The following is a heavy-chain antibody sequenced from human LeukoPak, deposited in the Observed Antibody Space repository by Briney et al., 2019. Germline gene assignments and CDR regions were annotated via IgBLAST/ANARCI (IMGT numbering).Heavy chain of an antibody. V-gene: IGHV1-2*02. CDR1: GYTFTGYY. J-gene: IGHJ3*02. Sequence: ASVKVSCKASGYTFTGYYMHWVRQAPGQGLEWMGWINPNSGGTNYAQKFQGRVTMTRDTSNSTAYMELSRLRSDDTAVYYCARLLTNYYAFDIWGQGTMVTVSS. D-gene: IGHD4/OR15-4a*01. CDR3: ARLLTNYYAFDI. CDR2: INPNSGGT.